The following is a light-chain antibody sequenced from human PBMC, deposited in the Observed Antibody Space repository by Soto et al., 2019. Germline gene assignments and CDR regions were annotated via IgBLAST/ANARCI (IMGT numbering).Light chain of an antibody. CDR2: RNN. J-gene: IGLJ3*02. CDR3: AAWDDSLSGPV. V-gene: IGLV1-47*01. Sequence: QSALTQPPSASGTPGQRVTISCSGSSSNIGSNFVYWYQQLPETAPKLLIYRNNQRPSGVPDRFSASKSGTSASLAIGGLRSEDEADYYCAAWDDSLSGPVFGGGTKLTVL. CDR1: SSNIGSNF.